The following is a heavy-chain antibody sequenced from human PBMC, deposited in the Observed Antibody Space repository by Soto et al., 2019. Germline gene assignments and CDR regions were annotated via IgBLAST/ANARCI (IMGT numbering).Heavy chain of an antibody. J-gene: IGHJ4*02. V-gene: IGHV3-7*01. CDR1: GFTFSSYW. Sequence: GGSLRLSCAASGFTFSSYWMSWVRQAPGKGLEWGANIKQDGSEKYYVDSVKGRFTISRDNAKNSLYLQMNSLRAEDTAVYYCAREGLLYDILTGYSPAYFDYWGQGTLVTVSS. D-gene: IGHD3-9*01. CDR2: IKQDGSEK. CDR3: AREGLLYDILTGYSPAYFDY.